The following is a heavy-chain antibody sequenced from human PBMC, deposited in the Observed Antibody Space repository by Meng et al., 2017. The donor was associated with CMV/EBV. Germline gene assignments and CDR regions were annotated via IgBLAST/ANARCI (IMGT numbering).Heavy chain of an antibody. Sequence: ASVKVSCKASGYTFTSYGISWVRQAPGQGLEWMGWISADNGNTNYAQKLQGRVTMTTDTSTSTAYMELRSLRSDDTAVYYCARDARGGLTIFGVVIPCDYWGQGTLVTVSS. V-gene: IGHV1-18*01. D-gene: IGHD3-3*01. CDR1: GYTFTSYG. CDR3: ARDARGGLTIFGVVIPCDY. CDR2: ISADNGNT. J-gene: IGHJ4*02.